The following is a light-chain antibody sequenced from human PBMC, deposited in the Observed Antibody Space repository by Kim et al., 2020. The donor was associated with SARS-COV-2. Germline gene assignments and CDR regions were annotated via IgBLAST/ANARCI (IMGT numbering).Light chain of an antibody. J-gene: IGKJ4*01. V-gene: IGKV1-16*02. CDR2: AAS. CDR1: QGIGNY. CDR3: QQYDLYPLT. Sequence: PSVGDRVTLTCRATQGIGNYFASVLQKPRKTPKSLIYAASSLRSGVPSKFSGGGSGTFFTLTISSLQPEDCATYYCQQYDLYPLTFGGGTKVDIK.